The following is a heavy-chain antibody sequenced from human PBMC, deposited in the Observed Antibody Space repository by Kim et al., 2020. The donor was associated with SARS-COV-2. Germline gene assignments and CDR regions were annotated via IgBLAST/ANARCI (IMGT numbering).Heavy chain of an antibody. CDR3: ARRGYSGYGFDY. D-gene: IGHD5-12*01. J-gene: IGHJ4*02. V-gene: IGHV1-3*01. Sequence: KYSPKFQGRVTITRDTTASTAYMELSSLRSEDTAVYYCARRGYSGYGFDYWGQGTLVTVSS.